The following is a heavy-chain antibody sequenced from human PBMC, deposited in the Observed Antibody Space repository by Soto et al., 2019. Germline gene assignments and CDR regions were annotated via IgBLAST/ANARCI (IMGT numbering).Heavy chain of an antibody. CDR2: IYRGGTA. Sequence: QVQLQESGPGLVRPSGTLSLTCAVSGGSISDNNWWSWFRQPPGRGLEWIGEIYRGGTANYNPSLNSRVTISMDKSKNQISLHLYSVTAADSAVYYCARHIGVPGTRGFDYWGQGTLVTVSS. CDR3: ARHIGVPGTRGFDY. D-gene: IGHD2-21*01. V-gene: IGHV4-4*02. J-gene: IGHJ4*02. CDR1: GGSISDNNW.